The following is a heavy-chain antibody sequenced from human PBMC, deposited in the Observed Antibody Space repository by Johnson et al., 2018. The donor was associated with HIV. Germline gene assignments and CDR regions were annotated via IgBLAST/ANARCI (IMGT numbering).Heavy chain of an antibody. CDR2: IYSDGSST. D-gene: IGHD2-2*01. V-gene: IGHV3-66*02. CDR3: AKDLAVVFVTTNGAGAFDL. Sequence: VQLVESGGGVVQPGRSLRLSCAASGFTVSSNYMSWGRQAPGKGLEWVSVIYSDGSSTSYADSVKGRFTISRDNSKNTVYLQMNSLRAEDTAVYYCAKDLAVVFVTTNGAGAFDLWGQGTLVTVSS. J-gene: IGHJ3*01. CDR1: GFTVSSNY.